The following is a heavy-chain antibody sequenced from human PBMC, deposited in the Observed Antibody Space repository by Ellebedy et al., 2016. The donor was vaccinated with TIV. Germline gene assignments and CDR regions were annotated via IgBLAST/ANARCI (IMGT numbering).Heavy chain of an antibody. CDR1: GGSFSGYY. Sequence: SETLSLXXAVYGGSFSGYYWSWIRQPPGKGLEWIGEINHSGSTNYNPSLKSRVTISVDTSKNQFSLKLSSVTAADTAVYYCAGLPLGYCSGGSCYRTHRRDYWGQGTLVTVSS. CDR3: AGLPLGYCSGGSCYRTHRRDY. J-gene: IGHJ4*02. CDR2: INHSGST. D-gene: IGHD2-15*01. V-gene: IGHV4-34*01.